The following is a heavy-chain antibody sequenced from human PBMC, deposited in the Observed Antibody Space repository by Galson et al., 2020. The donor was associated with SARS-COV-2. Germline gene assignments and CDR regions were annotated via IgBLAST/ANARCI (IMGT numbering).Heavy chain of an antibody. CDR2: ISSSSSTI. J-gene: IGHJ4*03. V-gene: IGHV3-48*04. D-gene: IGHD2-21*01. CDR1: GFTFSSYS. CDR3: ARDRAAYYFDY. Sequence: GESLKISCAASGFTFSSYSVNWVRQAPGKGLEWVSYISSSSSTIYYADSVKGRFTISRDNAKNSLYLQINSLRAEDTAVYYCARDRAAYYFDYWGQGTTVTVSS.